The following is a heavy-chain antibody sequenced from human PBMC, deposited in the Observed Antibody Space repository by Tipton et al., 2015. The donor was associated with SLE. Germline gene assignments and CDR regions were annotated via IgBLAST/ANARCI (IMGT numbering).Heavy chain of an antibody. CDR1: GGSISSSSYY. V-gene: IGHV4-61*02. CDR2: IYTSGST. J-gene: IGHJ4*02. Sequence: TLSLTCTVSGGSISSSSYYWGWIRQPPGKGLEWIGRIYTSGSTNYNPSLKSRVTMSVDTSKNHFSLKLKSVTAADTAVYYCARLHLWGVIPDYWGQGTLVTVSS. CDR3: ARLHLWGVIPDY. D-gene: IGHD3-10*01.